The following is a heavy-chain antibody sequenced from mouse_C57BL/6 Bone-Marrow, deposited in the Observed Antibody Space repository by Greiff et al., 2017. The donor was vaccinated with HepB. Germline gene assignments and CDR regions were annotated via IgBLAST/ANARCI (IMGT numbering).Heavy chain of an antibody. CDR2: ISSGSSTI. V-gene: IGHV5-17*01. CDR1: GFTFSDYG. J-gene: IGHJ3*01. D-gene: IGHD4-1*01. CDR3: AALTGDAY. Sequence: EVKLMESGGGLVKPGGSLKLSCAASGFTFSDYGMHWVRQAPEKGLEWVAYISSGSSTIYYADTVKGRFTTSRDNAKNTLFLQMTSLRSEDTAMYYCAALTGDAYWGQGTLVTVSA.